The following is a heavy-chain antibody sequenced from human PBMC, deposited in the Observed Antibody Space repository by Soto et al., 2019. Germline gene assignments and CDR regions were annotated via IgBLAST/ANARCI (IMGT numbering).Heavy chain of an antibody. CDR2: IYYSGST. CDR3: ARAIGGPIMITFGGVIGVPAVGYFDY. V-gene: IGHV4-31*03. CDR1: GGSISSGGYY. Sequence: QVQLQESGPGLVKPSQTLSLTCTVSGGSISSGGYYWSWIRQHPGKGLEWIGYIYYSGSTYYNPSLKSRVTISVDTSKNQFSLKLSSVTAADTAVDYCARAIGGPIMITFGGVIGVPAVGYFDYWGQGTLVTVSS. D-gene: IGHD3-16*02. J-gene: IGHJ4*02.